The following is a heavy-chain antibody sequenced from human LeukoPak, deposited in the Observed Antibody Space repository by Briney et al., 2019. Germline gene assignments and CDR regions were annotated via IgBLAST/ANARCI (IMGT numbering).Heavy chain of an antibody. CDR2: ISAYNGNT. CDR3: ARDRAHDNSGYPRL. V-gene: IGHV1-18*01. Sequence: GASVKVSCKASGYTFTSYGISWVRQAPGQGLEWMGWISAYNGNTNYAQKLQGRVTMTTDTSTNTAYMELRSLRSDDTAVYYCARDRAHDNSGYPRLWGQGTLVTVSS. D-gene: IGHD3-22*01. J-gene: IGHJ4*02. CDR1: GYTFTSYG.